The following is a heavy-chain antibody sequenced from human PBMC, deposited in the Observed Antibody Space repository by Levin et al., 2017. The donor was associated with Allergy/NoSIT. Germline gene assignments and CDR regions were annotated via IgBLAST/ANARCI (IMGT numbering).Heavy chain of an antibody. D-gene: IGHD2-15*01. V-gene: IGHV3-49*03. CDR2: IRSKAYGGTT. J-gene: IGHJ6*03. CDR3: TRDIVVVVAATVYYYYYMDV. CDR1: GFTFGDYA. Sequence: GESLKISCTASGFTFGDYAMSWFRQAPGKGLEWVGFIRSKAYGGTTEYAASVKGRFTISRDDSKSIAYLQMNSLKTEDTAVYYCTRDIVVVVAATVYYYYYMDVWGKGTTVTVSS.